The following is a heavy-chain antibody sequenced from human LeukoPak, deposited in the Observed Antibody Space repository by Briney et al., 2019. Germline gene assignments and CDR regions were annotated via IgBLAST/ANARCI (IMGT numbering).Heavy chain of an antibody. CDR1: GFTFSNYA. D-gene: IGHD2-2*01. J-gene: IGHJ4*02. CDR3: AKDQEVVVVPAAVFDY. V-gene: IGHV3-23*01. Sequence: RGLRLSCAASGFTFSNYAMSWVRQAPGKGLEWVSSISSSGHSTYYADSVKGRFTISRDNSKKTLYLQMNSLRAEDTAVYYCAKDQEVVVVPAAVFDYWGQGTLVTVSS. CDR2: ISSSGHST.